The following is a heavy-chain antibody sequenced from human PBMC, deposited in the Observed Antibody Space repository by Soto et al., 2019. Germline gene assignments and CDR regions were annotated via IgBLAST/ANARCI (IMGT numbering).Heavy chain of an antibody. J-gene: IGHJ6*02. Sequence: SETLSLTCAVYGGSFSGYYCSWIRQPPGKGLEWIGEINHSGSTNYNPSLKSRVTISVDTSKNQFSLKLSSVTAADTAVYYCARAGYYGMDVWGQGTTVTVSS. V-gene: IGHV4-34*01. CDR2: INHSGST. CDR3: ARAGYYGMDV. CDR1: GGSFSGYY.